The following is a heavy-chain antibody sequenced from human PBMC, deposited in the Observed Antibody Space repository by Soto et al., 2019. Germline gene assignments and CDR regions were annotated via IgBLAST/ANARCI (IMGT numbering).Heavy chain of an antibody. CDR2: IKQDGGEE. Sequence: PGGSLRLSCAASGFIFSDYSMSWVRQSPGKGLEGVANIKQDGGEEDYVDSVKGRLTISRDNAKNSPYLQMNSLRAEDTAVYYCARVYYESRGPTKYRAFDFWGQGTMVTGSS. D-gene: IGHD3-22*01. CDR1: GFIFSDYS. CDR3: ARVYYESRGPTKYRAFDF. V-gene: IGHV3-7*01. J-gene: IGHJ3*01.